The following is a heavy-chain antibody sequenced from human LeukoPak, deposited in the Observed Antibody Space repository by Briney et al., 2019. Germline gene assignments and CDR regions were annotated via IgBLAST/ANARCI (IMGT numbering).Heavy chain of an antibody. V-gene: IGHV1-18*01. CDR3: ARVSEYSSGWYFAYYYYSMDV. D-gene: IGHD6-19*01. Sequence: ASVKVSCKASGYTFTSYGISWVRQAPGQGLEWMGWISAYNGNTNYAQKLQGRVTMTTDTSTSTAYMELRSLRSDDTAVYYCARVSEYSSGWYFAYYYYSMDVWGQGTTVTVSS. CDR2: ISAYNGNT. J-gene: IGHJ6*02. CDR1: GYTFTSYG.